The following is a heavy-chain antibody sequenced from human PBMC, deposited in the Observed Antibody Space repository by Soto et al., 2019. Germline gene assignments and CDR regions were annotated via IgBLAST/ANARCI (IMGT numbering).Heavy chain of an antibody. CDR3: ARRIAAAGTYYYYYGMDV. J-gene: IGHJ6*02. Sequence: SETLSLTCTVSGGSISSSSYYWGWIRQPPGKGLEWIGSIYYSGSTYYNPSLKSRVTISVDTSKNQLSLKLSSVTAADTAVYYCARRIAAAGTYYYYYGMDVWGQGTTVTV. CDR1: GGSISSSSYY. D-gene: IGHD6-13*01. CDR2: IYYSGST. V-gene: IGHV4-39*01.